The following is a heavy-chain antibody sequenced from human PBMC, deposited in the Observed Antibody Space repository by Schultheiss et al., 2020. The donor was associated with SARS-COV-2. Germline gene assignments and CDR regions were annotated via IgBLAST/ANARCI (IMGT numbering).Heavy chain of an antibody. D-gene: IGHD3-3*01. V-gene: IGHV4-4*07. Sequence: SETLSLTCTVSGGSISSYYWSWIRQPAGKGLEWIGRIYTSGSTNYNPSLKSRVTMSVDTSKNQFSLKLRSAAAADTGVYYCARDGNVANYYDFWSGYPAYSMDVWGQGTGVTVS. CDR3: ARDGNVANYYDFWSGYPAYSMDV. CDR1: GGSISSYY. CDR2: IYTSGST. J-gene: IGHJ6*02.